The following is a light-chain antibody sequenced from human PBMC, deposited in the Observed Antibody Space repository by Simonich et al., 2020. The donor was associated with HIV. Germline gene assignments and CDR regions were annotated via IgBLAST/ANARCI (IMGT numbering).Light chain of an antibody. CDR1: QSVLYSSNNKNY. CDR2: WSS. CDR3: QQYYSTPRT. J-gene: IGKJ1*01. Sequence: DIVMTQSPDSLAVSLGERATINCKSSQSVLYSSNNKNYLAGYQPKPGQPPKLLIYWSSTRESGVPDRFSGSGSGTDFTLTISSLQAEDVAVYYCQQYYSTPRTFGQGTKVEIK. V-gene: IGKV4-1*01.